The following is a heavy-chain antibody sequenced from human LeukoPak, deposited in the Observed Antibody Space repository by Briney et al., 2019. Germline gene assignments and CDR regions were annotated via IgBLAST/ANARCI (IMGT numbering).Heavy chain of an antibody. CDR2: MSYDGSNK. D-gene: IGHD3-22*01. Sequence: PRGSLRLSCAASGFTLSSYAMHWVRQAPGKGLEWVSVMSYDGSNKYYADSVKGRFTISRDNSKNTLNLQMNSLRAEDTAAYYCARDLGQYYDTSDNWFDPWGQGTLVTVSS. J-gene: IGHJ5*02. CDR1: GFTLSSYA. V-gene: IGHV3-30*04. CDR3: ARDLGQYYDTSDNWFDP.